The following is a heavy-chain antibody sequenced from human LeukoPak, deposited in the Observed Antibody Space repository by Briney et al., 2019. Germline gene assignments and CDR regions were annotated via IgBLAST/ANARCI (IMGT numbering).Heavy chain of an antibody. D-gene: IGHD4/OR15-4a*01. Sequence: GGSLRLSCTASGFTFSDYAMTWVRQAPGKGLEWVGFIRCKAFGGTTEYGASVTGRVTISRDDSKNIAYLQMNSLNTEDSAVYYCTRESSPWDTDYDHMDVWGQGTTVTVSS. CDR2: IRCKAFGGTT. V-gene: IGHV3-49*04. J-gene: IGHJ6*02. CDR3: TRESSPWDTDYDHMDV. CDR1: GFTFSDYA.